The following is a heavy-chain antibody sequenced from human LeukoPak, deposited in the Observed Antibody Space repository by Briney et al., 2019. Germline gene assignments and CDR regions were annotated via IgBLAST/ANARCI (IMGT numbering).Heavy chain of an antibody. J-gene: IGHJ4*02. CDR1: GYTFTSYD. Sequence: ASVKVSCKASGYTFTSYDISWVRQAPGQGLEWMGYISGYNGNTIYAQKVQDRVTMTTDTSTSTAYMELRRLRSDDTAVYYCGRWGGTYQTDVDYRGQGTLVTVSS. V-gene: IGHV1-18*01. CDR3: GRWGGTYQTDVDY. D-gene: IGHD2-2*01. CDR2: ISGYNGNT.